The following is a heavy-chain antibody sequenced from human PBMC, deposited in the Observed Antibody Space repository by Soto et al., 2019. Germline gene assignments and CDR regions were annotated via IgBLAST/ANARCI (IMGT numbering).Heavy chain of an antibody. Sequence: QVQLVQSGAEVKKPGASVKVSCKASGYTFTGYYMHWVRQAPGQGLEWMGWINPNSGGTNYAQKCQGWVTMTGDKSISTAYVELSRLRSDDTAVYYCARGRPGGYSSSWYKGYYYYGMDVWGQGTTVTVSS. CDR3: ARGRPGGYSSSWYKGYYYYGMDV. V-gene: IGHV1-2*04. D-gene: IGHD6-13*01. J-gene: IGHJ6*02. CDR2: INPNSGGT. CDR1: GYTFTGYY.